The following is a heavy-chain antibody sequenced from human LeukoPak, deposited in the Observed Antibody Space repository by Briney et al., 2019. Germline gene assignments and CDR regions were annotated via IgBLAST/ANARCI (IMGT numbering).Heavy chain of an antibody. CDR1: GGSISSRPYY. CDR2: IYYTGNT. D-gene: IGHD5-24*01. CDR3: ARDRLQLQS. J-gene: IGHJ5*02. V-gene: IGHV4-61*01. Sequence: PSETLSLTCTVSGGSISSRPYYWGWVRQPPGKGLEWIGYIYYTGNTNYNPSLKSRVTISVDTSKNQFSLKLSSVTAADTAVYYCARDRLQLQSWGQGTLVTVSS.